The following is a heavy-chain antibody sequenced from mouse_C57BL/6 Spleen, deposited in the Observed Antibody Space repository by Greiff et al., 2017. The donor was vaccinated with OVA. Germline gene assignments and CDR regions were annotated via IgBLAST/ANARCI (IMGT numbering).Heavy chain of an antibody. J-gene: IGHJ2*01. CDR2: ISNGGGST. CDR3: ARGGYYGSSPSFDY. Sequence: EVQVVESGGGLVQPGGSLKLSCAASGFTFSDYYMYWVRQTPEKRLEWVAYISNGGGSTYYPDTVKGRFTISRDNAKNTLYLQMSRLKSEDTAMYYCARGGYYGSSPSFDYWGQGTTLTVSS. V-gene: IGHV5-12*01. D-gene: IGHD1-1*01. CDR1: GFTFSDYY.